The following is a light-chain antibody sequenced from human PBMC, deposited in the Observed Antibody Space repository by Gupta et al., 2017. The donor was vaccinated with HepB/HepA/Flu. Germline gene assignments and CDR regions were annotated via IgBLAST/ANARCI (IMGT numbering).Light chain of an antibody. J-gene: IGKJ4*01. V-gene: IGKV3-11*01. Sequence: EIALTQSPATLSLSPVERATLSCRASQSVSSYLAWYQQKPGQAPRLLIYDASNSATGIRARFSGRRSGTDFSLTIRMLDPEDFTVYYSQQRRDWRNTFGGETREELK. CDR1: QSVSSY. CDR2: DAS. CDR3: QQRRDWRNT.